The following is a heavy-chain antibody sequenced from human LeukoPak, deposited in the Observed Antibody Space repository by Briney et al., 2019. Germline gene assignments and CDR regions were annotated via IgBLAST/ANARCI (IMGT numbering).Heavy chain of an antibody. CDR2: IYSGGST. J-gene: IGHJ4*02. CDR1: GFTVSSNY. D-gene: IGHD4-23*01. V-gene: IGHV3-53*01. CDR3: ARRAGGYSHPHDY. Sequence: GGSLRLSCAASGFTVSSNYMSWVRQPPGKGLEGVSLIYSGGSTYYADSVKGRFTISRDNSKNTVYLQMNSLRAEDTAVYYCARRAGGYSHPHDYWGQGTLVTVSS.